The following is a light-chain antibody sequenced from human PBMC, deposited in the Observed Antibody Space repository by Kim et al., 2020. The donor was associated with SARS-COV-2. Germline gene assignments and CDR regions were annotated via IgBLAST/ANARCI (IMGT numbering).Light chain of an antibody. J-gene: IGLJ3*02. Sequence: GQRVTLSCSGSSSNLGRHTVNWYQQLPGTAPKLLIQANNQRPSGVPDRFSASKSGTSASLAISGLQSEDEADYYCAAWDDTLGGWVFGGGTKLTVL. CDR3: AAWDDTLGGWV. CDR1: SSNLGRHT. V-gene: IGLV1-44*01. CDR2: ANN.